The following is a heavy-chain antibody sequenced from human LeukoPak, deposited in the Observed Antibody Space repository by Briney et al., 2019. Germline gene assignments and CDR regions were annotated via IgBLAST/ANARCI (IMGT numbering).Heavy chain of an antibody. D-gene: IGHD2-2*01. Sequence: SETLSLTCTISGGSISSSSYYWGWIRQPPGKGLEWIGSIYYSGSTYYNPSFKSRVTISVDTSKNQFSLKLSSVTAADTAVYYCAREGIVVVPAAILYNWFDPWGQGTLVTVSS. CDR1: GGSISSSSYY. J-gene: IGHJ5*02. CDR2: IYYSGST. CDR3: AREGIVVVPAAILYNWFDP. V-gene: IGHV4-39*07.